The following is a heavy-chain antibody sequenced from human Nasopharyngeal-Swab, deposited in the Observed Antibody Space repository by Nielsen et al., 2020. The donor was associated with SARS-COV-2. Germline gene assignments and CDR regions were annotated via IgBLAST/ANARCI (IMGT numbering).Heavy chain of an antibody. CDR1: GDSVSSHSAG. V-gene: IGHV6-1*01. D-gene: IGHD3-3*01. CDR3: ARGRDFSFDS. CDR2: TLYRSKWYN. J-gene: IGHJ4*02. Sequence: SQTLSLTCPISGDSVSSHSAGWNWIRQSPSRGLEWLGRTLYRSKWYNDYAESVTSRIAVNPDTSKNQFSLQLNSVTPEDTAVYYCARGRDFSFDSWGQGTLVTASS.